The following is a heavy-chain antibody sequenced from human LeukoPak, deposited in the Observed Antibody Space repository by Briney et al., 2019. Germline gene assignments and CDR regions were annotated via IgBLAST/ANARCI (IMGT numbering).Heavy chain of an antibody. CDR3: ARGEGGGSGTIPYY. J-gene: IGHJ4*02. D-gene: IGHD1-26*01. Sequence: PGGSLRLSCAASGFTFSSYAMHWVRQAPGKGLEYVSAISSNGGSTYYANSVKGRFTISRNNSKNTLYLQMGSLRAEDMAVYYCARGEGGGSGTIPYYWGQGTLVTVSS. V-gene: IGHV3-64*01. CDR1: GFTFSSYA. CDR2: ISSNGGST.